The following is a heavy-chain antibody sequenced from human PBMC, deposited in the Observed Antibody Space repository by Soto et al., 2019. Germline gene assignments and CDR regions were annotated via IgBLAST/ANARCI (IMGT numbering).Heavy chain of an antibody. CDR1: GFTVTTNY. J-gene: IGHJ6*02. V-gene: IGHV3-53*01. CDR3: AKKSPSSIQGWAFAMDV. D-gene: IGHD1-26*01. Sequence: GGSLRLSCLASGFTVTTNYMIWVRQPPGKGLEWVSTTFSGGSTNYADSVRGRFSISRDNSKNTVYLQMNNLRVEDTAVYYCAKKSPSSIQGWAFAMDVWGQGTTVTVSS. CDR2: TFSGGST.